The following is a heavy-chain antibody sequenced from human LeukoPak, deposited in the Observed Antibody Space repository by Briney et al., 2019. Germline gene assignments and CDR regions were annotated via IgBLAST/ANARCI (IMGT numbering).Heavy chain of an antibody. CDR3: AREVGSGTFDI. Sequence: ASVKVSCKASAYSLTDHYIHWVRQAPGEGLEWMGRISPNTGGTIYAQKFQGRVTMTRDTSIITAYMELTNLRSDDTAFYYCAREVGSGTFDIWGQGTMATVSS. D-gene: IGHD6-25*01. J-gene: IGHJ3*02. V-gene: IGHV1-2*06. CDR1: AYSLTDHY. CDR2: ISPNTGGT.